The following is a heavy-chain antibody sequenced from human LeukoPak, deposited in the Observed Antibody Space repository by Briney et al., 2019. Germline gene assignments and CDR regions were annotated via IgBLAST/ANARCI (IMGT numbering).Heavy chain of an antibody. CDR1: GGSFSGYY. CDR3: ARGYDSSGWVNAFDI. V-gene: IGHV4-34*01. J-gene: IGHJ3*02. CDR2: INHSGST. D-gene: IGHD3-22*01. Sequence: SETLSLTCAVYGGSFSGYYWSWIRQPPGKGLEWIGEINHSGSTNYNPSLKSRVTISVDTSKNQFSLKLSSVTAADTAVYYCARGYDSSGWVNAFDIWGQGTMVTVPS.